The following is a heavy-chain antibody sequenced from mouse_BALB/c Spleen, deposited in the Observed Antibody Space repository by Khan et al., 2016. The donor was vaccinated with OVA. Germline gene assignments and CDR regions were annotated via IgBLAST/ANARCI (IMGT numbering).Heavy chain of an antibody. Sequence: EVQLQESGPSLVKPSQTLSLTCSVTGDSITTGYWNWIRKFPGNKLGYMGYIIYTGYTYYNPSLKSRISITRHTSNNQYYLQLNSVTDEDTATYXCARSTYRYAFVYWGQGTLVTVSA. V-gene: IGHV3-8*02. CDR1: GDSITTGY. J-gene: IGHJ3*01. CDR2: IIYTGYT. D-gene: IGHD2-14*01. CDR3: ARSTYRYAFVY.